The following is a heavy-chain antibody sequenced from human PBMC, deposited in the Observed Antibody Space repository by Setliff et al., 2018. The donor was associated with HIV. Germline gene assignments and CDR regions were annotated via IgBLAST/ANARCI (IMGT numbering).Heavy chain of an antibody. Sequence: PGGSLRLSCAASGFTFSGAEIHWVRQASGKGLEWVGRIRSKADKYATDYGASAKGRFIISRDASKKTAYLQMSSLSAEATAMYYCLLPCTSGWHNWADPWGQGTLVTVSS. J-gene: IGHJ5*02. V-gene: IGHV3-73*01. CDR2: IRSKADKYAT. CDR1: GFTFSGAE. CDR3: LLPCTSGWHNWADP. D-gene: IGHD2-8*01.